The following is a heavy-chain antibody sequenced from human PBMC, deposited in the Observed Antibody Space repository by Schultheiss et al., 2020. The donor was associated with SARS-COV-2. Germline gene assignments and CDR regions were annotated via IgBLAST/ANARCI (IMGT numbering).Heavy chain of an antibody. V-gene: IGHV1-69*02. J-gene: IGHJ4*02. D-gene: IGHD5-24*01. CDR1: GGTFSRYT. CDR3: ARARRNYNGLGFFDY. Sequence: SVKVSCKASGGTFSRYTISWVRQAPGQGLEWMGRIIPFLAIANYAQKFQGRVTMTTDTSTSTAYMELRSLRSEDMAVYYCARARRNYNGLGFFDYWGQGTLVTVSS. CDR2: IIPFLAIA.